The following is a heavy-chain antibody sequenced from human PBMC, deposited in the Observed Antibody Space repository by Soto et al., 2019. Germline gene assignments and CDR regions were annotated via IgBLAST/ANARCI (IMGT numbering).Heavy chain of an antibody. D-gene: IGHD6-6*01. J-gene: IGHJ4*02. Sequence: GESLKISCKGSGYRFTNDLITWVRQMPGKGLEWMGRIDPSDSHTKYSPSFQGHVTISADNSITTVYLQWSSLKASDTAMYYCARHSRIATPLDSWGQGTLVTVSS. CDR3: ARHSRIATPLDS. V-gene: IGHV5-10-1*01. CDR1: GYRFTNDL. CDR2: IDPSDSHT.